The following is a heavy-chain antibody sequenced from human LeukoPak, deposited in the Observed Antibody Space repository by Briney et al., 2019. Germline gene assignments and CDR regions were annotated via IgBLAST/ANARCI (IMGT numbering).Heavy chain of an antibody. CDR2: INHSGSN. V-gene: IGHV4-34*01. CDR3: ASPFCSSTSCYTNY. J-gene: IGHJ4*02. Sequence: PSETLSLTCAVYGGSFSGYYWSWIRQPPGKGLEWIGEINHSGSNNYNPSLKSRVTISVDTSKNQFSLKLSSVTAADTAIYYCASPFCSSTSCYTNYWGQGTLVTVSS. D-gene: IGHD2-2*02. CDR1: GGSFSGYY.